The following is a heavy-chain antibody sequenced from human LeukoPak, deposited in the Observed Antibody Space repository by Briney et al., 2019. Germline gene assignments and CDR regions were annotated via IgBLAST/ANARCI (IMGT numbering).Heavy chain of an antibody. CDR3: ARADYYGSRVYFDY. CDR1: AGSISSYY. J-gene: IGHJ4*02. V-gene: IGHV4-59*01. D-gene: IGHD3-10*01. Sequence: PSETLSLTCTVSAGSISSYYWSWIRQPPGKGLEWIGYIYYSGSTNYNPSLKSRVTISVDTSKNQFSLKLSSVTAADTAVYYCARADYYGSRVYFDYWGQGTLVTVSS. CDR2: IYYSGST.